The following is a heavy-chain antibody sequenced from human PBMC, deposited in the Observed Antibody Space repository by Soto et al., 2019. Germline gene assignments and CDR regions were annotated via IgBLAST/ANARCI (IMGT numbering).Heavy chain of an antibody. V-gene: IGHV4-4*02. J-gene: IGHJ6*02. CDR1: GGSISSSNW. Sequence: QVQLQESGPGLVKPSGTLSLTCAVSGGSISSSNWWSWVRQPPGKGLEWIGEIYHSGSTNYNPSLKSRVTISVDKSKNQFSLKLSSVTAADTAVYYCARSLAYCGGDCYPASSDYYYYGMDVWGQGTTVTVSS. CDR3: ARSLAYCGGDCYPASSDYYYYGMDV. CDR2: IYHSGST. D-gene: IGHD2-21*02.